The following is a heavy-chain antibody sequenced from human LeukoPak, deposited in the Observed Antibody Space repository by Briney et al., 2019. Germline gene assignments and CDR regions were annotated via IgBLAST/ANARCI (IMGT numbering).Heavy chain of an antibody. J-gene: IGHJ4*02. CDR2: ISYDGSNK. CDR1: GFTFSSYA. Sequence: GGSLRLSCAASGFTFSSYAVHWVRQAPGKGLEWVAVISYDGSNKYYADSVKGRFTISRDNSKNTLYLQMNSLRAEDTAVYYCAKDNSGYDFASDYWGQGTLVTVSS. CDR3: AKDNSGYDFASDY. V-gene: IGHV3-30*04. D-gene: IGHD5-12*01.